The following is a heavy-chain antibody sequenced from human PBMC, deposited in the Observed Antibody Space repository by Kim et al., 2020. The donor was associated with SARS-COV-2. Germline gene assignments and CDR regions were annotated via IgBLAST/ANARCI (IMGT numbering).Heavy chain of an antibody. CDR3: ARYRPYYDILTGHLDY. J-gene: IGHJ4*02. V-gene: IGHV4-34*01. D-gene: IGHD3-9*01. CDR1: GGSFSGYY. CDR2: INHSGST. Sequence: SETLSLTCAVYGGSFSGYYWSWIRQPPGKGLEWIGEINHSGSTNYNPSLKSRVTISVDTSKNQFSLKLSSVTAADTAVYYCARYRPYYDILTGHLDYWGQGTLVTVSS.